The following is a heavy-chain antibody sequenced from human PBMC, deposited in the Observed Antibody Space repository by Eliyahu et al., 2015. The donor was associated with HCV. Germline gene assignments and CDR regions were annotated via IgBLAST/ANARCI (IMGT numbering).Heavy chain of an antibody. J-gene: IGHJ4*02. CDR1: GGSISSSSSF. CDR2: IYYIGTT. CDR3: ARRSHYYDSSGYGDFDY. D-gene: IGHD3-22*01. Sequence: QLQLQESGPGLVKPSETLSLTCTVSGGSISSSSSFWGWIRQPPGKGLEWLGNIYYIGTTYYNPSLKSRVTIXVDTSKNQFSLKLSSVTAADTAVYYCARRSHYYDSSGYGDFDYWGQGTLVTVSS. V-gene: IGHV4-39*01.